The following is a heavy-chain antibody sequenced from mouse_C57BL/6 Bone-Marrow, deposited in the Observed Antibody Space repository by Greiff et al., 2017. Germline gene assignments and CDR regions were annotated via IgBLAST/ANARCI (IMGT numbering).Heavy chain of an antibody. Sequence: EVKLQESGGGLVQPGGSLSLSCAASGFTFTDYYMSWVRQPPGKALEWLGFIRNKANGYTTEYSASVKGRFTISRDNSQSILYLQMNALRAEDSATYYCARYYDGGGYYFDYWGQGTTLTVSS. V-gene: IGHV7-3*01. CDR2: IRNKANGYTT. J-gene: IGHJ2*01. D-gene: IGHD2-3*01. CDR1: GFTFTDYY. CDR3: ARYYDGGGYYFDY.